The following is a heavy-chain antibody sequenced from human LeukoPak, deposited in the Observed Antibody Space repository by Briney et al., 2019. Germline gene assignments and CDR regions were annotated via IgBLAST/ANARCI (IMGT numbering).Heavy chain of an antibody. V-gene: IGHV1-3*01. Sequence: ASVKVSCKASGYTFSTYAIYWVRQAPGQRPEWMGWINAGSGNTKSSQKFQGRVSITRDKSASTAYMELSSLRSEDTAVYYCARAQGAYDFAAFDIWGQGTVVIVSS. CDR1: GYTFSTYA. J-gene: IGHJ3*02. CDR3: ARAQGAYDFAAFDI. CDR2: INAGSGNT. D-gene: IGHD5-12*01.